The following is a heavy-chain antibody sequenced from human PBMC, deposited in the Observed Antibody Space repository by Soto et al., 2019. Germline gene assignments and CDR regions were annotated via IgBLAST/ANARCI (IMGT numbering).Heavy chain of an antibody. V-gene: IGHV4-39*01. Sequence: QLQLQESGPGLVKPSETLSLTCTVSGGSISRSSYYWGWIRQPPGKGLEWIGSIYYSGSTYYNPSLKSRVTISVDTSKNQFSLKLSSVTAADTAVYDCARHDYGGFGLWDQGTLVTVSS. D-gene: IGHD4-17*01. CDR3: ARHDYGGFGL. J-gene: IGHJ4*02. CDR2: IYYSGST. CDR1: GGSISRSSYY.